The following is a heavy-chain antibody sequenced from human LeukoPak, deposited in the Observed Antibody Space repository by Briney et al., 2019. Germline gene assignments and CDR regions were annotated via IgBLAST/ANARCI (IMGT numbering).Heavy chain of an antibody. CDR2: IYYSGST. CDR1: GGSISSGDYY. Sequence: SQTLSLTCTGSGGSISSGDYYWSWIRQPPGKGLEWIGYIYYSGSTYYNPSLKSRVTISVDTSKNQFSLKLISVTAADTAVYYCARGGDTAHVDDWGQGTLVTVSS. CDR3: ARGGDTAHVDD. J-gene: IGHJ4*02. D-gene: IGHD2-2*02. V-gene: IGHV4-30-4*01.